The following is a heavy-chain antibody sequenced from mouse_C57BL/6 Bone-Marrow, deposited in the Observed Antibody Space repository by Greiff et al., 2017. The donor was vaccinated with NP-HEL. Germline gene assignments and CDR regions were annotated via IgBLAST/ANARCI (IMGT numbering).Heavy chain of an antibody. Sequence: EVKLVESGGGLVKPGGSLKLSCAASGFTFSSYAMSWVRQTPEKRLEWVATISDGGSYTYYPDNVKGRFTISRDNAKNNLYLQMSHLKSEDTAMYYCARPTFTTVVATPGGFDYWGQGTTLTVSS. V-gene: IGHV5-4*03. CDR2: ISDGGSYT. CDR3: ARPTFTTVVATPGGFDY. D-gene: IGHD1-1*01. CDR1: GFTFSSYA. J-gene: IGHJ2*01.